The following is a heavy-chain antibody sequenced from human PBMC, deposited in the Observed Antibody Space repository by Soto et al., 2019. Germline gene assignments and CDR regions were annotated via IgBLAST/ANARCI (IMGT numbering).Heavy chain of an antibody. J-gene: IGHJ5*02. D-gene: IGHD6-19*01. V-gene: IGHV3-23*01. CDR2: ISGSGGST. Sequence: LRLSCAASGFTFSSYAMSWVRQAPGKGLEWVSAISGSGGSTYYADSVKGRFTISRDNSKNTLYLQMNSLRAEDTAVYYCASGELPQGRYSSGWFVLWGQGTLVTVSS. CDR1: GFTFSSYA. CDR3: ASGELPQGRYSSGWFVL.